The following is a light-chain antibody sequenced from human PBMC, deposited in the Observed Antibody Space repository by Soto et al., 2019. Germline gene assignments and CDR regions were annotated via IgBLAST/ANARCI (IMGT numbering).Light chain of an antibody. Sequence: QSVLTQPPSASGSPGQSVTISCTGTSSDVGAYIFVSWYQQHPGKAPKLMVYDVNRRPPGVPDRFFGSKSGNTASLTVSGLQAEDEADYYCVSFAGGTNVFGTGTKVTV. CDR1: SSDVGAYIF. V-gene: IGLV2-8*01. J-gene: IGLJ1*01. CDR3: VSFAGGTNV. CDR2: DVN.